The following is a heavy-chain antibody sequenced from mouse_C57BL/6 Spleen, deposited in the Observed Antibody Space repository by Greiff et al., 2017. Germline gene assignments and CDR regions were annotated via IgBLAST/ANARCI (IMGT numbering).Heavy chain of an antibody. Sequence: QVQLQQSGPELVKPGASVKISCKASGYAFSSSWMNWVKQRPGKGLEWIGRIYPGDGDTNYNGKFKGKATLTADKSSSTAYMQLSSLTSEDSAVYICAREAQATFAYWGQGTLVTVSA. CDR2: IYPGDGDT. CDR1: GYAFSSSW. D-gene: IGHD3-2*02. V-gene: IGHV1-82*01. CDR3: AREAQATFAY. J-gene: IGHJ3*01.